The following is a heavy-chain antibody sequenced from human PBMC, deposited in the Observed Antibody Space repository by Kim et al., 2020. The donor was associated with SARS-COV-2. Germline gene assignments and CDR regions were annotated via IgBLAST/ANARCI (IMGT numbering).Heavy chain of an antibody. CDR1: GFTFSTYW. J-gene: IGHJ3*01. CDR3: ARDPYGFDV. V-gene: IGHV3-7*01. D-gene: IGHD4-17*01. Sequence: GGSLRLSCAASGFTFSTYWMSWVRQAPGKGLEWVANIKQDGSEKYYVDSVKGRFTISRDNAKNSLYLQMDSLRAEDTALYYCARDPYGFDVWGQGTMVTVSS. CDR2: IKQDGSEK.